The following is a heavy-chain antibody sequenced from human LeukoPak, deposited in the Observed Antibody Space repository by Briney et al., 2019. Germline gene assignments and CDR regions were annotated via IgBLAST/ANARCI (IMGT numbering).Heavy chain of an antibody. D-gene: IGHD6-19*01. CDR3: AREHSSGSFDY. J-gene: IGHJ4*02. CDR1: GFTFSDYW. CDR2: ISSDGTIT. V-gene: IGHV3-74*01. Sequence: PGRSLRLSCAASGFTFSDYWMHWVRQVPGKGLVWVSRISSDGTITTYADSVKGRFTVSRDNAEDTLYLQMNSLRVEDTGVYSCAREHSSGSFDYWGQGTLVTVSS.